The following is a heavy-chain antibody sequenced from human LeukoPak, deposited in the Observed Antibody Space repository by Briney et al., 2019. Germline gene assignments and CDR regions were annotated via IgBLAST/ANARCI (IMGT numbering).Heavy chain of an antibody. CDR2: IYYSGST. V-gene: IGHV4-31*03. CDR1: GGSISSGGYY. CDR3: ARVTAARKPPRAFDI. Sequence: SETLSLTCTVSGGSISSGGYYWSWIRQHPGKGLEWIGYIYYSGSTYYNPSLKSRVTISVDTSKNQFSLKLSSVTAADTAVYYCARVTAARKPPRAFDIWGQGTMVTVSS. J-gene: IGHJ3*02. D-gene: IGHD6-25*01.